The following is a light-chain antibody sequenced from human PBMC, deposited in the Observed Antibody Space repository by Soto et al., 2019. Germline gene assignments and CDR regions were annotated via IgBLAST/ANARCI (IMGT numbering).Light chain of an antibody. J-gene: IGKJ2*01. CDR1: QSISTRY. Sequence: VLTQSPGTLSLSPGERATISCRASQSISTRYLAWYQHKPGQAPRLLIFGASSRATGIPHRFSGSGSGTDFTLTISRLEPEDCGVYYCQQYGGSPPYTFGQGTRLEIK. CDR2: GAS. V-gene: IGKV3-20*01. CDR3: QQYGGSPPYT.